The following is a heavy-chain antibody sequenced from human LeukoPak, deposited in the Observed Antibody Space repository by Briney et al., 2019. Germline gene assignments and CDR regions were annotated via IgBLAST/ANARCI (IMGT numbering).Heavy chain of an antibody. CDR1: GGTFSSYA. CDR3: ARDTAAAIPFDY. CDR2: IIPILGIA. V-gene: IGHV1-69*10. J-gene: IGHJ4*02. D-gene: IGHD2-2*01. Sequence: SVKVSCKASGGTFSSYAIGWVRQAPGQELEWMGGIIPILGIANYAQKFQGRVTITADKSTSTAYMELSSLRSEDTAVYYCARDTAAAIPFDYWGQGTLVTVSS.